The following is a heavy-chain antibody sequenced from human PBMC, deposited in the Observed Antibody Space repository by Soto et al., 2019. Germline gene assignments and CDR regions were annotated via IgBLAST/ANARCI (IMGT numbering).Heavy chain of an antibody. V-gene: IGHV1-18*04. Sequence: AASVKVSCKASGYTFTMYGISWVRQSPGQGLEWMGWISGYNGDTNYAQKLQGRVTMTTDTSTNTAYMELRSLRSDDTAVYYCARAPQTVAGAGIWYWGQGTLVTVSS. D-gene: IGHD6-13*01. CDR2: ISGYNGDT. J-gene: IGHJ4*02. CDR1: GYTFTMYG. CDR3: ARAPQTVAGAGIWY.